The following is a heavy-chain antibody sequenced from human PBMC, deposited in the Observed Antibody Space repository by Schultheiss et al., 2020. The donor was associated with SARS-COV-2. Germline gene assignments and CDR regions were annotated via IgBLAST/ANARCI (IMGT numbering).Heavy chain of an antibody. J-gene: IGHJ6*02. CDR1: GGSISSYY. CDR3: ARARGLWYYDSSGLKNYGMDV. CDR2: INHSGST. V-gene: IGHV4-34*01. Sequence: SQTLSLTCSVSGGSISSYYWSWIRQPPGKGLEWIGEINHSGSTNYNPSLKSRVTISVDTSKNQFSLKLSSVTAADTAVYYCARARGLWYYDSSGLKNYGMDVWGQGTTVTVSS. D-gene: IGHD3-22*01.